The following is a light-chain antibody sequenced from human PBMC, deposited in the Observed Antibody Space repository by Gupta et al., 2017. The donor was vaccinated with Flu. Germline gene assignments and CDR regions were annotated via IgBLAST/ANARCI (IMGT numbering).Light chain of an antibody. V-gene: IGLV2-14*01. CDR3: SSFTNTYTWV. CDR2: EVN. J-gene: IGLJ3*02. CDR1: SSDVGGHTY. Sequence: QSALAQPASVSGSPGPSITISCTGTSSDVGGHTYVSWYQQHPDKAPKLMIYEVNNRASGVSNRFSGSKSGNTASLTISGLQADDEADYYCSSFTNTYTWVFGEGTRLTVL.